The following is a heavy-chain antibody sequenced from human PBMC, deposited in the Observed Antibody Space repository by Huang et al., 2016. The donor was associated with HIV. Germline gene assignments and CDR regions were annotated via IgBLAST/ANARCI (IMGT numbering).Heavy chain of an antibody. Sequence: QLQLQASGPGLVKPSETLYLPCTVSGGSISGYYWGWIRQPPAKGLDWIGAISYSGWTFYGPCLQGSVTLFGDTTRNRVSLKLISLNAADTAILYCARQGGWSGPNCYSRIADAFDMWGQGAMVTVSS. D-gene: IGHD3-3*01. CDR2: ISYSGWT. CDR1: GGSISGYY. CDR3: ARQGGWSGPNCYSRIADAFDM. J-gene: IGHJ3*02. V-gene: IGHV4-59*04.